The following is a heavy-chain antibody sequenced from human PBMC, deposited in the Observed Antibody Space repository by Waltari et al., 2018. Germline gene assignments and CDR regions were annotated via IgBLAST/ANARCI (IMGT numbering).Heavy chain of an antibody. CDR1: GFNFSNYF. D-gene: IGHD1-7*01. CDR3: LNYDFDS. CDR2: INNDGGIV. V-gene: IGHV3-74*01. J-gene: IGHJ4*02. Sequence: DVQVVESGGGLVRPGGSLRLSCIGSGFNFSNYFIHWVRQAQGEGPVWVARINNDGGIVNYADSVKGRFSISRDNAKSTVYLQMNNLRGEDTALYHCLNYDFDSWGQGTLVTVSS.